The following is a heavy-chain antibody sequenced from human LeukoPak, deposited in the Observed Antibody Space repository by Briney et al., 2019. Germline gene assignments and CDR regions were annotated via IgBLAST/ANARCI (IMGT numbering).Heavy chain of an antibody. D-gene: IGHD3-10*01. V-gene: IGHV1-18*01. CDR3: ARDGWWFGEIALLDH. J-gene: IGHJ4*02. CDR2: ISALNGDT. CDR1: GYTFTGYG. Sequence: ASVKVSCKTSGYTFTGYGISWVRQAPGQGLEWMGWISALNGDTKYAQKLQGRVTMTTDISTTTAYMELRSLTSDDTAVCYCARDGWWFGEIALLDHWGQGTLVTVSS.